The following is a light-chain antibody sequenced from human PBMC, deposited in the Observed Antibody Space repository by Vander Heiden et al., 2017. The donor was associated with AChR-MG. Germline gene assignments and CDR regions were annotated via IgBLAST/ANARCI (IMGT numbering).Light chain of an antibody. V-gene: IGKV3-20*01. CDR1: QSVISSY. CDR2: GAS. J-gene: IGKJ1*01. CDR3: QLYGTSRT. Sequence: EIVLTQSPGTLSLSPGERATFSCRASQSVISSYLTWYQQKPGQAPRLLIYGASTRATGIPNRFSGSGSGTDFTLTISSLEPEDFAVYYCQLYGTSRTFGQGTKVEIK.